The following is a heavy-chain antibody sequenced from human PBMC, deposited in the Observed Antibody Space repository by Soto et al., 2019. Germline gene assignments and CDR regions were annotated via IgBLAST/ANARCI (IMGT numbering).Heavy chain of an antibody. Sequence: LRLSCAASGFTFSSYAMHWVRQAPGKGLEWVAVISYDGSNKYYADSVKGRFTISRDNSKNTLYLQMNSLRAEDTAVYYCARDFKAVLMVYAPWFDPWGQGTLVTVSS. V-gene: IGHV3-30-3*01. J-gene: IGHJ5*02. CDR2: ISYDGSNK. CDR3: ARDFKAVLMVYAPWFDP. CDR1: GFTFSSYA. D-gene: IGHD2-8*01.